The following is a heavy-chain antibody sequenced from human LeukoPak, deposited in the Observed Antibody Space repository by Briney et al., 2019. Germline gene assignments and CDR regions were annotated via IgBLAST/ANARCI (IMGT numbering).Heavy chain of an antibody. Sequence: PGGSLRLSCAASGFTFSSYWMHWVRQAPGKGLEWVSGINWTGGTTGYADSVKGRFTISRDNAKNSLYLQMNSLRAEDTALYYCARGFLEWSFDYWGQGTLVTVSS. D-gene: IGHD3-3*01. J-gene: IGHJ4*02. CDR3: ARGFLEWSFDY. CDR1: GFTFSSYW. CDR2: INWTGGTT. V-gene: IGHV3-20*04.